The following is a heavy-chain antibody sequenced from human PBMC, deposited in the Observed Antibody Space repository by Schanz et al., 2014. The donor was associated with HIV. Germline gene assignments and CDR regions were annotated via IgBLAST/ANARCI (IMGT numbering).Heavy chain of an antibody. CDR2: VSAYNGDT. CDR1: GYTFPSYG. D-gene: IGHD3-22*01. J-gene: IGHJ4*02. Sequence: QIQLVQSGVEVRKPGASVKVSCKAAGYTFPSYGISWVRQAPGQGLEWMGWVSAYNGDTKYAQRVQDRVIMTTDTSTSTAYMELRSLRSDDTAVYYCARAYDRSGYYYGYWGQGTLVTVSS. V-gene: IGHV1-18*01. CDR3: ARAYDRSGYYYGY.